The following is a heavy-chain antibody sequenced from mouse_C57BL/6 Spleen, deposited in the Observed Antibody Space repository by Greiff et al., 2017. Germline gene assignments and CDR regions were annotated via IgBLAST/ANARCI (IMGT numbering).Heavy chain of an antibody. CDR1: GYPFTSYW. Sequence: QVQLQQSGAELAKPGASVKLSCKASGYPFTSYWMHWVKQRPGKGLEWIGYINPSSGSTKYNQKFKDKATLTSDKSSSTAYMQLSSLTYEGSAFYYCARGGGSSPWFAYWGQGTLVTVSA. J-gene: IGHJ3*01. D-gene: IGHD1-1*01. CDR2: INPSSGST. V-gene: IGHV1-7*01. CDR3: ARGGGSSPWFAY.